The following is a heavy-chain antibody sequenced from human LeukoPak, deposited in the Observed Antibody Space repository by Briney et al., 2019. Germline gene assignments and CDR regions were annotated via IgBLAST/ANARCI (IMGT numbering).Heavy chain of an antibody. CDR1: GGSISSYY. V-gene: IGHV4-59*01. CDR2: VYYSGST. J-gene: IGHJ5*02. Sequence: PSETLSLTCTVSGGSISSYYWSWIRQPPGKGLEWIGYVYYSGSTNYNSSLKSRVTISVDTSKNQFSLKLSSVTAADTAVYYCARGIRWTDWFDPWGQGTLVTVS. D-gene: IGHD4-23*01. CDR3: ARGIRWTDWFDP.